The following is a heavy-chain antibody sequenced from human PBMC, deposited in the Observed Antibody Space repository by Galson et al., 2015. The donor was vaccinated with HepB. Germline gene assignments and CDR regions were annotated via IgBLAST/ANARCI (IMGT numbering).Heavy chain of an antibody. J-gene: IGHJ4*02. CDR3: ARAPPAGRRRGSHYFDS. V-gene: IGHV1-18*01. Sequence: SVKVSCKASTNTFTKYGFNWVRQAPGQGLEWMGWISAYNGNTDSAQKFQGRVTMTTDTSTSTAYMELRSLGSDDTAVYYCARAPPAGRRRGSHYFDSWGQGTLVSVSS. CDR2: ISAYNGNT. CDR1: TNTFTKYG.